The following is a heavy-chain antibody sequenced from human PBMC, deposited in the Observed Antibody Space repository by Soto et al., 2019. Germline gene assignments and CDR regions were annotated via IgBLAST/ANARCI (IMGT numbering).Heavy chain of an antibody. Sequence: SETLSLTCTVSGVSISSYYWSWIRQPPGKGLEWIGYIYYSGSTNYNPSLKSRVTISVDTSKNQFSLKLSSVTAADTAVYYCARASGYDLVLDYWGQGTLVTVS. CDR3: ARASGYDLVLDY. J-gene: IGHJ4*02. CDR2: IYYSGST. D-gene: IGHD5-12*01. CDR1: GVSISSYY. V-gene: IGHV4-59*01.